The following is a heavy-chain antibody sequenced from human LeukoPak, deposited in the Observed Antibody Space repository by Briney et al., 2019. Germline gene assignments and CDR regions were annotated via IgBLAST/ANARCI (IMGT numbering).Heavy chain of an antibody. CDR2: ISWNSGSI. Sequence: GGSLRLSCAASGFTVSSNYMSWVRQAPGKGLEWVSGISWNSGSIGYADSVKGRFTISRDNAKDSLYLQMDSLRAEDTAVYYCARGGIITSYAFEIWGQGTMVTVSS. CDR1: GFTVSSNY. D-gene: IGHD1-26*01. V-gene: IGHV3-48*04. J-gene: IGHJ3*02. CDR3: ARGGIITSYAFEI.